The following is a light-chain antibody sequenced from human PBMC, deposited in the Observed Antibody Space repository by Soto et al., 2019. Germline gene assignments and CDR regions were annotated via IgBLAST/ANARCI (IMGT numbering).Light chain of an antibody. J-gene: IGLJ3*02. Sequence: QLVLTQSPSASGTPGQRVTISCSGSRSNIGSNTVNWYQQLPGTAPKLLLHSNNRRPSGVPDRFSGSKSGTSASLAISGLQSEDEADYFCAAWDDNLKGWVFGGGTQLTVL. CDR1: RSNIGSNT. CDR3: AAWDDNLKGWV. V-gene: IGLV1-44*01. CDR2: SNN.